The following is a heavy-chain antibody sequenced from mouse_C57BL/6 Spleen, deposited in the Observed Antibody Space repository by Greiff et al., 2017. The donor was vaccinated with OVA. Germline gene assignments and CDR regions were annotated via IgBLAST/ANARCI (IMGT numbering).Heavy chain of an antibody. J-gene: IGHJ4*01. CDR1: GYSITSGYY. CDR3: ARAGVYDGYLYAMDY. Sequence: DVQLQESGPGLVKPSQSLSLTCSVTGYSITSGYYWNWIRQFPGNKLEWMGYISYDGSNNYNPSLKNRISITRDTSKNQFFLKLNSVTTEDTATYYCARAGVYDGYLYAMDYWGQGTSVTVSS. V-gene: IGHV3-6*01. D-gene: IGHD2-3*01. CDR2: ISYDGSN.